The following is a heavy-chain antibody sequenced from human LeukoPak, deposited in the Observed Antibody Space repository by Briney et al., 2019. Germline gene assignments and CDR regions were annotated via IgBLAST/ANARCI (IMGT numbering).Heavy chain of an antibody. J-gene: IGHJ3*02. CDR1: GGSISSGDYY. V-gene: IGHV4-30-4*01. CDR3: ARSLADDAFDI. D-gene: IGHD3-3*02. CDR2: IYYSGST. Sequence: PSQTLSLTCTVSGGSISSGDYYWSWIRQPPGKGLERIGYIYYSGSTYYNPSLKSRVTISVDTSKNQFSLKLSSVTAADTAVYYCARSLADDAFDIWGQGTMVTVSS.